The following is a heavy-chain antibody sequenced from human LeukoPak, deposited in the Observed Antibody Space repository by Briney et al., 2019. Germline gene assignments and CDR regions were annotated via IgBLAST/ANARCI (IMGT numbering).Heavy chain of an antibody. CDR1: GGSISSYY. CDR2: IYYSGST. J-gene: IGHJ5*02. D-gene: IGHD2-21*02. CDR3: ARDHDYNWFDP. V-gene: IGHV4-59*01. Sequence: PSQTLSLTCTVSGGSISSYYWSWIRQPPGKGLEWIGYIYYSGSTNYNPSLKSRVTISVDTSKNQFSLKLSSVTAADTAVYYCARDHDYNWFDPWGQGTLVTASS.